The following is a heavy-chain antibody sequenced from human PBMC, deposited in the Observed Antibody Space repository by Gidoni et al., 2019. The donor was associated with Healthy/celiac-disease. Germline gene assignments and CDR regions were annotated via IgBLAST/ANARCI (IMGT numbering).Heavy chain of an antibody. CDR2: ST. J-gene: IGHJ4*02. CDR3: ARLRGGATFY. Sequence: STYYNPSLKSRVTISVDTSKNQFSLKLSSVTAADTAVYYCARLRGGATFYWGQGTLVTVSS. V-gene: IGHV4-39*01. D-gene: IGHD1-26*01.